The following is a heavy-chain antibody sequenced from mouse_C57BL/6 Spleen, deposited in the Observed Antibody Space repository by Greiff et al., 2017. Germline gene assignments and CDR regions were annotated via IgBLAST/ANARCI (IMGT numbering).Heavy chain of an antibody. J-gene: IGHJ3*01. V-gene: IGHV7-3*01. CDR2: IRNKANGYTT. D-gene: IGHD1-1*01. CDR1: GFTFTAYY. Sequence: EVTLMESGGGLVQPGGSLSLSCAASGFTFTAYYMSWVRQPPGKALEWLGFIRNKANGYTTEYSASVKGRFTISRDNSQSILYLQMNALRAEDSATYYCARGLRGFAYWGQGTLVTVSA. CDR3: ARGLRGFAY.